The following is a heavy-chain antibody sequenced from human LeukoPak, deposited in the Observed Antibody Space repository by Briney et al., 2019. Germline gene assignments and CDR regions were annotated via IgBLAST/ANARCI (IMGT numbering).Heavy chain of an antibody. Sequence: GRSLRLSCVASGFIFSSYGMHWVRQAPGKGLEWVAVIWFDGSSEYYADSVKGRFTISRDNSKNTLYLQMSSLRAEDTAVYYCTRESGSGNYYYDYWGQGTLVTVSS. CDR1: GFIFSSYG. CDR2: IWFDGSSE. D-gene: IGHD3-10*01. V-gene: IGHV3-33*01. J-gene: IGHJ4*02. CDR3: TRESGSGNYYYDY.